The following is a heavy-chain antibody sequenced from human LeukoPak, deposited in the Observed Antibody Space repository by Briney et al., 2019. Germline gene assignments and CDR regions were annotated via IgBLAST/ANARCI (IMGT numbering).Heavy chain of an antibody. CDR1: GDSITSSGHH. Sequence: SETLSLTCTVSGDSITSSGHHWGWIRQSPGKGLEWIGSIYFGRTTYYNPSLSSRVALSVVTSKNQFSLQLTSVTAADTAVYYCVRHDGRGGATMGSLDSWGQGSLVTVSS. CDR2: IYFGRTT. D-gene: IGHD5-12*01. V-gene: IGHV4-39*01. J-gene: IGHJ4*02. CDR3: VRHDGRGGATMGSLDS.